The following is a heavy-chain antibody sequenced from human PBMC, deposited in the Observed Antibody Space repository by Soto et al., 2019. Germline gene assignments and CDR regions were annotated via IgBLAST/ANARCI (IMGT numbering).Heavy chain of an antibody. CDR2: VYNSGNT. CDR1: GGSMTGYF. Sequence: QVKLQESGPGLVKPSETLSLTCTVSGGSMTGYFWTWIRQPAGKGLEGIGHVYNSGNTDYNPSLESRITMAVDTSKQQFSLKVKSVTSADTAMYYCARTHWVYGTEYWGQGTLVTVSS. V-gene: IGHV4-4*07. D-gene: IGHD2-8*01. J-gene: IGHJ4*02. CDR3: ARTHWVYGTEY.